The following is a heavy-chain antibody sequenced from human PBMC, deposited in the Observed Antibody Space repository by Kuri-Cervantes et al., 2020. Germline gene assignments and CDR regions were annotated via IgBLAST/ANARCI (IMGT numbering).Heavy chain of an antibody. CDR2: IWYDGSNK. D-gene: IGHD3-22*01. Sequence: GESLKISFAASGFTFSSYGMHWVRQAPGKGLEWVAVIWYDGSNKYYADSVKGRFTISRDNSKNTLYLQMNSLRAEDTAVYYCARDEYYYDSSGYSFPYWGQGTLVTVSS. V-gene: IGHV3-33*01. CDR1: GFTFSSYG. CDR3: ARDEYYYDSSGYSFPY. J-gene: IGHJ4*02.